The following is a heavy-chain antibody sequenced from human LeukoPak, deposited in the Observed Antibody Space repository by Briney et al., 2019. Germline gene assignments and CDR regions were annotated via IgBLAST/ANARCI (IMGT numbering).Heavy chain of an antibody. D-gene: IGHD3-3*01. CDR2: IIPIFGTA. CDR1: GGTFNSYA. CDR3: AKHAWSGYYCLDY. V-gene: IGHV1-69*13. Sequence: PVKVSCKASGGTFNSYAISWVRQAPGQGLEWMGGIIPIFGTANYAQKFQGRVTITADESTSTAYMELSSLRSEDTAVYYCAKHAWSGYYCLDYWGQGTLVTVSS. J-gene: IGHJ4*02.